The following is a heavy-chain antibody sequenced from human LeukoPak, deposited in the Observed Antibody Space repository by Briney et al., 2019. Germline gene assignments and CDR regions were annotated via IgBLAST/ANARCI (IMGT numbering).Heavy chain of an antibody. Sequence: PGGSLRLSCAASGFTFRNYVIHWVRQAPGKGLEWVAVTSSDLKVKLYADTVKGRFTISRDSSRSTLYLQMNSLRPEDTAIYYCAREGYYGSGSPPSLYFDYWGQGTLVTVS. CDR2: TSSDLKVK. CDR1: GFTFRNYV. J-gene: IGHJ4*02. CDR3: AREGYYGSGSPPSLYFDY. D-gene: IGHD3-10*01. V-gene: IGHV3-30*03.